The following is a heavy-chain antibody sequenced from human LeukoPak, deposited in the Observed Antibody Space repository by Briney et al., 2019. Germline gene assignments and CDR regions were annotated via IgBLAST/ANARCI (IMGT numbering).Heavy chain of an antibody. Sequence: SETLSLTCTVSGGSISSYYWSWIRQPPGKGLEWIGYIYYNGSTRYNPSLKSRVTTSADTSKNQLSLKLSSVTAADTAVYYCARSKVRGVDYYYYGMDVWGQGTTVTVSS. CDR2: IYYNGST. J-gene: IGHJ6*02. CDR1: GGSISSYY. D-gene: IGHD3-10*01. V-gene: IGHV4-59*12. CDR3: ARSKVRGVDYYYYGMDV.